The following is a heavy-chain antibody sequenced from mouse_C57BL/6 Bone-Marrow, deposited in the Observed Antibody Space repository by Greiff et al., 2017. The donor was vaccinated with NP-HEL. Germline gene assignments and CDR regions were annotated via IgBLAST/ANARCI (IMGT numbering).Heavy chain of an antibody. J-gene: IGHJ3*01. CDR1: GYTFTSYG. CDR2: IYPRSGNN. V-gene: IGHV1-81*01. D-gene: IGHD2-12*01. Sequence: VQLVESGAELARPGASVKLSCKASGYTFTSYGISWVKQRTGQGLEWIGEIYPRSGNNYYNEKFKGKATLTADKSSSTAYMELLSLTSEDSAVYFCVRAGSYRGFAYWGQGTLVTVSA. CDR3: VRAGSYRGFAY.